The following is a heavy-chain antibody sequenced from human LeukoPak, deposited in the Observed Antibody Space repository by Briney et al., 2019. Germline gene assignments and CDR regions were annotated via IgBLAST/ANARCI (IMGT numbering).Heavy chain of an antibody. CDR1: GFNFNHAW. D-gene: IGHD1-1*01. CDR2: IKSKNDGETT. J-gene: IGHJ4*02. V-gene: IGHV3-15*01. Sequence: GGSLKLSCTASGFNFNHAWVTWVRQAPGKGLEWVGRIKSKNDGETTDFAAPVKGRFTISRDESKRMMFLEMQSLKTEDTAVYYCVGRPWNFDYWGQGTLVTVSS. CDR3: VGRPWNFDY.